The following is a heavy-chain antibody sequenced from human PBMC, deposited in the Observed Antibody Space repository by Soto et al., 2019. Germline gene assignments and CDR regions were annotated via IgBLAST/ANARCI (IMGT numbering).Heavy chain of an antibody. J-gene: IGHJ4*02. D-gene: IGHD3-3*01. V-gene: IGHV3-23*01. CDR3: AKQRFLEWFPFDY. Sequence: EVQLLESGGGLVQPGGSLRLSCAASGFTFSSYAMSWVRQAPGKGLEWVSAISGSGGSTYYADSVKGRFTISRDNSKNTLYLQINSLRAEDTAVYYCAKQRFLEWFPFDYWGQGTLVTVSS. CDR2: ISGSGGST. CDR1: GFTFSSYA.